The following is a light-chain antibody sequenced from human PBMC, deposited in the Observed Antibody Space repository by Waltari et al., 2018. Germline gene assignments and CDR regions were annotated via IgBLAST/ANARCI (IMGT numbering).Light chain of an antibody. J-gene: IGLJ2*01. CDR2: GNS. CDR1: SSNIGAGYD. Sequence: QSVLTQPPSVSGAPGQRVAISCTGSSSNIGAGYDVHWYQQLPGTAPKHLIYGNSNQPPGAPDRFTGSKSGTSASLAITGLRAEDEADYYCQSYDSSLSGSVVFGGGTKLTVL. V-gene: IGLV1-40*01. CDR3: QSYDSSLSGSVV.